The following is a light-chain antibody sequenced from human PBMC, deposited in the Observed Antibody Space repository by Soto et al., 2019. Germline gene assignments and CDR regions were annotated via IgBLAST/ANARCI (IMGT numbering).Light chain of an antibody. Sequence: QSVLTQPASVSGSPGQSITISCTGASSDVGGFDHVSWYQQHPGKVPRLLIYDVSSRPSGVSDRFSGSKSGNTASLTISGLQAEDEADYYCNSFTTTPTYVFGTGTKLTVL. CDR3: NSFTTTPTYV. CDR2: DVS. V-gene: IGLV2-14*03. J-gene: IGLJ1*01. CDR1: SSDVGGFDH.